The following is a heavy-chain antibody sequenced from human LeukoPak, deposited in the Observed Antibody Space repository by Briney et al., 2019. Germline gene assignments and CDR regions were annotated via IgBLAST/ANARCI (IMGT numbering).Heavy chain of an antibody. CDR1: GGSISSYY. D-gene: IGHD1-1*01. J-gene: IGHJ6*03. CDR2: IYYSGSS. V-gene: IGHV4-59*01. Sequence: SETLSLTCTVSGGSISSYYWSWIRQPPGKGLEWIGYIYYSGSSNYNPSLKSRVTISVDTSKNQFSLKLSSVTAADTAVYYCARARAGTTYYYYYYMDVWGKGTTVTVSS. CDR3: ARARAGTTYYYYYYMDV.